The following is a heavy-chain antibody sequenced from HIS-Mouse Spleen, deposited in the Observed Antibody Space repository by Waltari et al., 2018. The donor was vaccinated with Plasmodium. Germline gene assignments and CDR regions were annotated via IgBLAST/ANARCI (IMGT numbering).Heavy chain of an antibody. V-gene: IGHV4-39*01. CDR1: GGSISSSSYY. Sequence: QLQLQESGPGLVKPSETLSLTCTVSGGSISSSSYYWGWIRQPPGKGLEWIGSIYYSGSTYYNPSLKSRGTISVDTSKNQFALKLGSVTAADTAVYYCARRGGSYYYFDYWGQGTLVTVSS. CDR3: ARRGGSYYYFDY. CDR2: IYYSGST. J-gene: IGHJ4*02. D-gene: IGHD1-26*01.